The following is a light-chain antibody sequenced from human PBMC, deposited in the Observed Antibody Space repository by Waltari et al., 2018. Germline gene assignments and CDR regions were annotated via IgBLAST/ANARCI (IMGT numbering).Light chain of an antibody. V-gene: IGLV1-36*01. Sequence: QSVLTQPPSVSEAPRQSVTIPCSGCVPNIGSNALTWYQQPPVKAPKLLIYFDDLLPSGVSDRFSGSKSGTSASLAISGLQSEDEADYYCAAWDDSLNGWVFGGGTKLTVL. CDR3: AAWDDSLNGWV. CDR1: VPNIGSNA. J-gene: IGLJ3*02. CDR2: FDD.